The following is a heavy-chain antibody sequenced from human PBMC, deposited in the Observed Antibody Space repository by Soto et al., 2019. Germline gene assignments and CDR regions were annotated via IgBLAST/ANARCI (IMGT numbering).Heavy chain of an antibody. V-gene: IGHV3-30-3*01. CDR1: GFTFSSYA. J-gene: IGHJ4*02. CDR3: ARDQNGVYVGVFDY. CDR2: ISYDGSNK. Sequence: QVQLVESGGGVVQPGRSLRLSCAASGFTFSSYAMHWVRQAPGKGLEWVAVISYDGSNKYYADSVKGRFTISRDNSKNTLDLQMNSLRAEDTAVYYCARDQNGVYVGVFDYWGQGTLVTVSS. D-gene: IGHD4-17*01.